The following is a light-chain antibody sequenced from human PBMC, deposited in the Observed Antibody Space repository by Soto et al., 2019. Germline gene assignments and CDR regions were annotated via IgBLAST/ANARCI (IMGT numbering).Light chain of an antibody. CDR1: SSDVCGYNY. CDR3: SSYTSSSTRV. J-gene: IGLJ3*02. Sequence: QSALTQPASVSGSPGQSITISCTGTSSDVCGYNYVSWYKQHPGKAPKLMIYEVSNRPSGVSNRFSGSKSGNTASLTISGLQAEDEADYYCSSYTSSSTRVFGGGTQLTVL. V-gene: IGLV2-14*01. CDR2: EVS.